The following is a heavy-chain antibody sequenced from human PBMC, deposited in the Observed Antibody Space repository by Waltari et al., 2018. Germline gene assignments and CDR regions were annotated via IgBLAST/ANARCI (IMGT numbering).Heavy chain of an antibody. J-gene: IGHJ4*02. CDR3: ARRGVTGREAAPPDY. CDR1: GFTLSSYA. Sequence: QVQLVESGGGVVQPGTSLRLSCAASGFTLSSYAMPWVRQAPGKGLELVAVRSYDSINTFYADSVKGRVTISRDNSKNTLFRQMSSLRDDDTALYYCARRGVTGREAAPPDYWGQGTLVTVSS. CDR2: RSYDSINT. D-gene: IGHD2-15*01. V-gene: IGHV3-30*15.